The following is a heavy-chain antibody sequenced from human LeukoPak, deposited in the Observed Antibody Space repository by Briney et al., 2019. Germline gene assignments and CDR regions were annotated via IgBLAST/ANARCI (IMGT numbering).Heavy chain of an antibody. CDR1: GYTFTGYY. Sequence: ASVKVSCKASGYTFTGYYMHWVRQAPGQGLEWMGWKNPNIGTTDYAQKFQGRFTITMDTSIGTTYMELSSLTSEDTAVYYCARSRVGNGDYLFEDVWGQGTLVTVSS. J-gene: IGHJ4*02. CDR3: ARSRVGNGDYLFEDV. V-gene: IGHV1-2*02. D-gene: IGHD4-17*01. CDR2: KNPNIGTT.